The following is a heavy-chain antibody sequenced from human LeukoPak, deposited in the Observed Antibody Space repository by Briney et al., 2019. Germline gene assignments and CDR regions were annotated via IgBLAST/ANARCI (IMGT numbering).Heavy chain of an antibody. D-gene: IGHD3-10*01. CDR3: ARFTGIRSVGYMDV. CDR2: IIPIFGTA. CDR1: GGTFSSYA. Sequence: SVTVSYKASGGTFSSYAISWVRQAPGQGRAGMGRIIPIFGTANYAQKFQGRVTITADKSTSTAYMELSSLRSEDTAVYYCARFTGIRSVGYMDVWGKGTTVTVSS. V-gene: IGHV1-69*06. J-gene: IGHJ6*03.